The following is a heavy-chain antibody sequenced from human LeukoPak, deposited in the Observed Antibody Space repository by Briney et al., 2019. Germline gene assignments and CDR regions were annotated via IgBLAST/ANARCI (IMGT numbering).Heavy chain of an antibody. CDR3: AKSRLSGWLNPPGYFDY. J-gene: IGHJ4*02. CDR2: ISGSGGNT. V-gene: IGHV3-23*01. Sequence: GGSLRLSCEASGFTFSNYAMSWVRQAPGKGLEWVSAISGSGGNTYYADSVKGRFTISRDNSKNTLYLQMDSLRAEDTAVYYCAKSRLSGWLNPPGYFDYWGQGTLVTVSS. D-gene: IGHD6-19*01. CDR1: GFTFSNYA.